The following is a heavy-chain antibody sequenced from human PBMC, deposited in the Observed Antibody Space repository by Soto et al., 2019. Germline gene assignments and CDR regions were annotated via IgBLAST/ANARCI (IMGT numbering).Heavy chain of an antibody. Sequence: ESGPTLVKPTQTLTLTCTFSGFSLSTTGVGVGWIRQPPGKALEWLAIIYWDDDKRYSPSLKSRLTITKDTSNNQVVLTMTNMDPVDTATYYCARESRRFFDCWGQGTLVTVSS. D-gene: IGHD2-2*01. CDR3: ARESRRFFDC. CDR1: GFSLSTTGVG. J-gene: IGHJ4*02. V-gene: IGHV2-5*02. CDR2: IYWDDDK.